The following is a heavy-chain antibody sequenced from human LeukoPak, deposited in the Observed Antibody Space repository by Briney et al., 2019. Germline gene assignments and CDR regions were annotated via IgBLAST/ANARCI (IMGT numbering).Heavy chain of an antibody. CDR1: GGSISSYY. J-gene: IGHJ6*02. Sequence: ETLSLTCTVSGGSISSYYWSWIRQPPGKGLEWIGYTYYSGSTNYNPSLKSRVTISVDTSKNQFSLKLSSVTAADTAVYYCARDRIVGASRSVYYYGMDVWGQGTTVTVSS. CDR3: ARDRIVGASRSVYYYGMDV. CDR2: TYYSGST. V-gene: IGHV4-59*01. D-gene: IGHD1-26*01.